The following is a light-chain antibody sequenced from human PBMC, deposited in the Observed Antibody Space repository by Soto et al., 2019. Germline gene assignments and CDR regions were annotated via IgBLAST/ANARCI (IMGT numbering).Light chain of an antibody. CDR1: QSISSN. V-gene: IGKV1-39*01. CDR3: QQSYSTPSIT. J-gene: IGKJ5*01. Sequence: DIQMTQSPSSLSASVGDRVTITCRASQSISSNLNWYQQKPGKAPKLLIYAASSLQSGVPSRFSGSGSCTDFTLTISSLQPEDFATYYCQQSYSTPSITFGQGTRLEIK. CDR2: AAS.